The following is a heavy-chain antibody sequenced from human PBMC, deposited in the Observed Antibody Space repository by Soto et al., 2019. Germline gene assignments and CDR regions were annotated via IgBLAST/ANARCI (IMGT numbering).Heavy chain of an antibody. V-gene: IGHV4-4*02. Sequence: SETLSLTCAVSSGSISSSNWWSWVRQPPGKGLEWIGEIYHSGSTNYNPSLKSRVTISVDKSKNQFSLKLSSVTAADTAVYYCARAVTPEYYYYYYMDVWGKGTTVTVSS. CDR2: IYHSGST. J-gene: IGHJ6*03. CDR1: SGSISSSNW. CDR3: ARAVTPEYYYYYYMDV. D-gene: IGHD4-4*01.